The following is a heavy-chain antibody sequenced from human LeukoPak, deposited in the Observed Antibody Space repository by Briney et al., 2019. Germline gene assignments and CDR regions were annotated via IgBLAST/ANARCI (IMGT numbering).Heavy chain of an antibody. Sequence: ASVKVSCKASGYTFTGYYMHWVRQAPGQGLEWMGWINPNSGGTNYAQKFQGRVTMTEDTSTATAYMELSSLRSEDTAVYYCATPQLYSRGWPQTYYFDYWGQGTLVTVSS. CDR1: GYTFTGYY. CDR2: INPNSGGT. D-gene: IGHD6-19*01. J-gene: IGHJ4*02. V-gene: IGHV1-2*02. CDR3: ATPQLYSRGWPQTYYFDY.